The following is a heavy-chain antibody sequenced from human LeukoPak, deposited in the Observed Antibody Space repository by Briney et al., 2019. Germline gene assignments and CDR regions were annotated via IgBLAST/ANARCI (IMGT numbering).Heavy chain of an antibody. CDR3: AKDLRHSSSSGFDY. CDR1: GFTFSSYG. D-gene: IGHD6-6*01. Sequence: GGSLRLSCAASGFTFSSYGMHWVRQAPGKGLEWVAVIWYDGSNKYYADSVKGRFTISRDNSKNTLYLQMNSLRAEDTAVYYCAKDLRHSSSSGFDYWGQGTLVTVSS. V-gene: IGHV3-33*06. J-gene: IGHJ4*02. CDR2: IWYDGSNK.